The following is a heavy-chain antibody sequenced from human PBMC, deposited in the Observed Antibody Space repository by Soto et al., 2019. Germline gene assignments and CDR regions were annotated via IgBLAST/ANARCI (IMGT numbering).Heavy chain of an antibody. J-gene: IGHJ4*02. CDR3: AGEFPYYESSDSYFDY. V-gene: IGHV6-1*01. Sequence: SQTLSLTCAISGDSVSGNSAAWNWIRQSPSRGLEWLGRTYYRSKWYNDYAVSVKSRITVTPDTSKSQFSLHLNSVTPEDTAVYYCAGEFPYYESSDSYFDYWGQGALVTVSS. CDR1: GDSVSGNSAA. D-gene: IGHD3-16*01. CDR2: TYYRSKWYN.